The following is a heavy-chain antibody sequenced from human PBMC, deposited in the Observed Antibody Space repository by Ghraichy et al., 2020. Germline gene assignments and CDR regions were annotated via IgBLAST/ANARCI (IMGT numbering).Heavy chain of an antibody. CDR2: IYYSGTT. D-gene: IGHD2-15*01. J-gene: IGHJ6*02. Sequence: SETLSLTCTVSGGSISNSSYYWGWIRQPPGKGLEWIGNIYYSGTTNYNPSLKSRATISVDTSKTQFSLRLSSVTAADTAVYYCARHVCSAGGCYSGSAVAGLDGWGQGTTVTVSS. V-gene: IGHV4-39*01. CDR1: GGSISNSSYY. CDR3: ARHVCSAGGCYSGSAVAGLDG.